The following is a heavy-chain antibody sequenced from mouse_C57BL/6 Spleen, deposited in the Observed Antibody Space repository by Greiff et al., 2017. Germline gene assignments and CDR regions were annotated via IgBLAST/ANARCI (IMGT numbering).Heavy chain of an antibody. J-gene: IGHJ4*01. CDR3: ARYYYYGSSYDYYAMDY. CDR2: IDPSDSYT. Sequence: QVQLQQPGAELVRPGTSVKLSCKASGYTFSSYWMHWVKQRPGQGLEWIGVIDPSDSYTNYNQKFKGKATLTVDTSSSTAYMQLSSLTSEDSAVYYCARYYYYGSSYDYYAMDYWGQGTSVTVSS. V-gene: IGHV1-59*01. D-gene: IGHD1-1*01. CDR1: GYTFSSYW.